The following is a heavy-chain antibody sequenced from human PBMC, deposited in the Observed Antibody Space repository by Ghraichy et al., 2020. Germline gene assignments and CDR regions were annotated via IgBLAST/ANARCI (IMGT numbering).Heavy chain of an antibody. J-gene: IGHJ4*02. D-gene: IGHD2-15*01. Sequence: GGSLRLSCAASGFIFNSYAIHWVRQAPGKGLEWVAFISYDGSDIYYADSVKGRFTVSRDNSKKTLSLQMNSLRDEDTALYYCARDLIGKYCIDFWGQGTMVTVSS. V-gene: IGHV3-30-3*01. CDR3: ARDLIGKYCIDF. CDR2: ISYDGSDI. CDR1: GFIFNSYA.